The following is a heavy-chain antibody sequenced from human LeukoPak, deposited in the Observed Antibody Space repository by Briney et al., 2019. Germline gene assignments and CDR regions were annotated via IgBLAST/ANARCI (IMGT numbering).Heavy chain of an antibody. V-gene: IGHV3-48*03. CDR3: ARDDAMGATIDY. Sequence: GGSLRLSCAASGFTFTSYEMNWVRQAPGKGLEWVSYISSSGSTIFYADSVKGRFTISRENAKNSPYLQMNSLRAEDTAVYYGARDDAMGATIDYWGQGTLVTVSS. CDR1: GFTFTSYE. D-gene: IGHD1-26*01. J-gene: IGHJ4*02. CDR2: ISSSGSTI.